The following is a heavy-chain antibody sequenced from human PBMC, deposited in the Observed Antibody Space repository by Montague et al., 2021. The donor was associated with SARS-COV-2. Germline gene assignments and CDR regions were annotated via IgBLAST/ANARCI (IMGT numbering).Heavy chain of an antibody. J-gene: IGHJ5*02. V-gene: IGHV4-59*08. D-gene: IGHD3-3*01. CDR3: ARHRHNPFFGVVIIPSWFDP. CDR1: GGSISSYY. CDR2: IYYSWST. Sequence: SETLSLTCTVSGGSISSYYWNWIRQPPGKGLELIGYIYYSWSTNYNPSLKIRVAISVDTSKNQFSLKLSSVTAADTAVYYCARHRHNPFFGVVIIPSWFDPWGQGTQVTVSS.